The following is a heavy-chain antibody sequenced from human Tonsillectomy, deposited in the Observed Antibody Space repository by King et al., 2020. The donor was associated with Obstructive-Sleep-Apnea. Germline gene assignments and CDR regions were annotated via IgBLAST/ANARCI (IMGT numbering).Heavy chain of an antibody. J-gene: IGHJ4*02. CDR2: IYYSGST. V-gene: IGHV4-39*07. CDR1: GGSISSSSYY. Sequence: LQLQESGPGLVKPSETLSLTCTVSGGSISSSSYYWGWIRQPPGKGLEWIGKIYYSGSTYYNPSLKSRVTISVDTSKNQFSLKLSSVTAADTAVYYCARDHPANWYSLDYWGQGTLVTVSS. D-gene: IGHD1-7*01. CDR3: ARDHPANWYSLDY.